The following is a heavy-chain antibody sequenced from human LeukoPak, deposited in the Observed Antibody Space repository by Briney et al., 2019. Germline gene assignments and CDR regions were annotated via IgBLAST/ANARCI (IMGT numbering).Heavy chain of an antibody. V-gene: IGHV3-21*01. CDR1: GFTFSTHW. Sequence: GGSLRLSCAASGFTFSTHWMIWVRQAPGKGLEWVSSISSSSSYIYYADSVKGRFTISRDNAKNSLYLQMNSLRAEDTAVYYCARAHYYDSSGFDYWGQGTLVTVSS. CDR3: ARAHYYDSSGFDY. CDR2: ISSSSSYI. D-gene: IGHD3-22*01. J-gene: IGHJ4*02.